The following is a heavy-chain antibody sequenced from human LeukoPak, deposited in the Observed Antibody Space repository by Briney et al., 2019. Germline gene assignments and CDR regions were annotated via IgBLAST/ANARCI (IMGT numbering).Heavy chain of an antibody. CDR3: ARGWSV. CDR1: GGSVSSGDYY. CDR2: MNYRGRT. Sequence: KPSQTLSLTCTVSGGSVSSGDYYWSWIRQPPGKGLEWIGYMNYRGRTYNNPSLKSRVNISVDTSKNQFSLKLSSVTAADTAVYYCARGWSVWGRGTTVTVSS. J-gene: IGHJ6*04. D-gene: IGHD2-15*01. V-gene: IGHV4-30-4*01.